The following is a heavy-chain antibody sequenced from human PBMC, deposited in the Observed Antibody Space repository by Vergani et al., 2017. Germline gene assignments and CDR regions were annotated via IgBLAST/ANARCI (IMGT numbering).Heavy chain of an antibody. CDR2: ISGHGDRT. CDR1: GFTFSNCA. D-gene: IGHD2/OR15-2a*01. CDR3: AREERSNTSPFVGD. V-gene: IGHV3-23*01. J-gene: IGHJ4*02. Sequence: EVHLLESGGGQVEAGGFLRLSCVASGFTFSNCAMSWVRQTSGKGLEWVSAISGHGDRTYYADSVKGRFTISRDNSKNTVYLQMNSLKAEDRATYYCAREERSNTSPFVGDWGQGTLVTV.